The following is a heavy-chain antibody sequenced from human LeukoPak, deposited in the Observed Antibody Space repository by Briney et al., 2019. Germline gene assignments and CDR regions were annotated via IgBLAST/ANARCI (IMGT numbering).Heavy chain of an antibody. D-gene: IGHD3-10*01. V-gene: IGHV3-9*01. J-gene: IGHJ4*01. CDR1: GFTFVDNT. CDR3: AKDRRHGAGSFYMGIVNY. Sequence: GGSLRPPGPALGFTFVDNTMDWVRQAPGRGRDGFSGIIWNSGSIGCADTVKGRFTISRDNAKNYLYLQMNCLKREDTAFYYCAKDRRHGAGSFYMGIVNYWGHGTLVTVSS. CDR2: IIWNSGSI.